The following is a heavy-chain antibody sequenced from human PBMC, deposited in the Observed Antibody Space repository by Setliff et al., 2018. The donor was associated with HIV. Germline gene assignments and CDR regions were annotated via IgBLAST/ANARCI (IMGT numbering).Heavy chain of an antibody. CDR3: ARDWRSGYDLNFDY. V-gene: IGHV3-11*04. J-gene: IGHJ4*02. CDR2: ISSSGNTI. CDR1: GFIFSDYF. D-gene: IGHD5-12*01. Sequence: SGDSGFIFSDYFMTWVRQAPGKGLEWVSCISSSGNTIHYADSVRGRCTISRDNAKNSLYLQMNSLRAEDTAIYYCARDWRSGYDLNFDYWGQGTLVTVSS.